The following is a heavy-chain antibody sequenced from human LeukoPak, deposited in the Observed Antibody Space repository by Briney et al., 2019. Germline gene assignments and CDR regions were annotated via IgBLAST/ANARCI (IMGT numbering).Heavy chain of an antibody. CDR3: RAAADLNDY. D-gene: IGHD6-13*01. Sequence: GGSLRLSCAASGFTFSGSAMHWVRQASGKGQEWLGRIRSKDDSYTTAYAASVKGRFIVSRDGSKNTAYLQMNSLKTEDTAVYYCRAAADLNDYWGQGTLVTVSS. CDR2: IRSKDDSYTT. CDR1: GFTFSGSA. J-gene: IGHJ4*02. V-gene: IGHV3-73*01.